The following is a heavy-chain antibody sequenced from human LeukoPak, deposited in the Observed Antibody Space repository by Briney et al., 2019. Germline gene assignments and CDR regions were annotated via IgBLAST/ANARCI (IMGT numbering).Heavy chain of an antibody. D-gene: IGHD2-2*03. CDR3: AKHGYCSGISCFFDF. Sequence: GGSLRLSCAASGFTFSSYAMSWVRQAPGKGLEWVSGISGSGPYTFYTDSVKGRFTISRDSSKNTLYLQMSSLRAEDTALYYCAKHGYCSGISCFFDFWGQGTLVTVSS. CDR2: ISGSGPYT. V-gene: IGHV3-23*01. J-gene: IGHJ4*02. CDR1: GFTFSSYA.